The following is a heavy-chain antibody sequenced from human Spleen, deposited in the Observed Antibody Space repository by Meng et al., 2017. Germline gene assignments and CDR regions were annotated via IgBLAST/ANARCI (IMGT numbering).Heavy chain of an antibody. CDR2: VSAYNANT. CDR1: DYTLTSYG. Sequence: QGQLVRFGAEGKKLGALVKVSCKASDYTLTSYGNTWVRQAPGQGLEWMGWVSAYNANTNYAQNFQGGVTMTTDTSTSTAYMELRSLRSDDTAVYYCASTYSGSYFILWGQGTLVTVSS. V-gene: IGHV1-18*01. CDR3: ASTYSGSYFIL. J-gene: IGHJ4*02. D-gene: IGHD1-26*01.